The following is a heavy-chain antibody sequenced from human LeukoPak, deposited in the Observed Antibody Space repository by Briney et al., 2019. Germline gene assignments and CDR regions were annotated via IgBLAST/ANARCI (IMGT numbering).Heavy chain of an antibody. CDR3: ARGRLSGSSHFDH. CDR1: SGFISGHY. V-gene: IGHV4-59*11. J-gene: IGHJ4*02. Sequence: SETLSLTCTVSSGFISGHYWSWIRQPPGKGLEWIGYIYYTGATHYSPSHESRATVSVDPSQKQLSLSLTSVTAADTAVYYCARGRLSGSSHFDHWGQGTLVIVSS. D-gene: IGHD6-13*01. CDR2: IYYTGAT.